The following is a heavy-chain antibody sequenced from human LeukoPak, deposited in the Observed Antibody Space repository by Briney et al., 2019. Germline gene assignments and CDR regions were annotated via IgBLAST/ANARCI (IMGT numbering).Heavy chain of an antibody. J-gene: IGHJ4*02. CDR2: ISASGGGA. V-gene: IGHV3-23*01. Sequence: GESLRLSCAASGFRFKNFGMTWVRQAPGKGLEWVSTISASGGGAYYADSVKGRFTISRDNSKDTLSLQMDTLRAEDTAVYYCAKDVRRAEYCSATTCYTSSFDYWGQGTLVTVSS. D-gene: IGHD2-2*02. CDR3: AKDVRRAEYCSATTCYTSSFDY. CDR1: GFRFKNFG.